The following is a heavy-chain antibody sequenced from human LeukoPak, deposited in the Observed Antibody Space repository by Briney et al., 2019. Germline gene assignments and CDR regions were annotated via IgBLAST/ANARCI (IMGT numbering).Heavy chain of an antibody. J-gene: IGHJ4*02. D-gene: IGHD5-18*01. Sequence: GGSLRLSCAASGFTFSSYGMHWVRPAPGKGREWVAFIWYDRSNKYYADSVKGRFTISRDNSKNTLYLQMNSLRAEDTAVYYCARDKVAMVSDYWGQGTLVTVSS. V-gene: IGHV3-33*01. CDR3: ARDKVAMVSDY. CDR2: IWYDRSNK. CDR1: GFTFSSYG.